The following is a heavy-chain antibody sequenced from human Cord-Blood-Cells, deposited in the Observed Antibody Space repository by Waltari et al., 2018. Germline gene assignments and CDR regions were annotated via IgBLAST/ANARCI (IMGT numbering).Heavy chain of an antibody. CDR2: INHRGST. V-gene: IGHV4-34*01. CDR3: ARGRRDIVVVPAAIWFDP. CDR1: GGSFSGYY. D-gene: IGHD2-2*01. Sequence: QVQLQQWGAGLLKPSETLSLTCAVYGGSFSGYYWSWIRQAPGKGLGWIGEINHRGSTNYNPSLKSRVTISVDTSNNQFSLKLSSVTAADTAVYYCARGRRDIVVVPAAIWFDPWGQGTLVTVSS. J-gene: IGHJ5*02.